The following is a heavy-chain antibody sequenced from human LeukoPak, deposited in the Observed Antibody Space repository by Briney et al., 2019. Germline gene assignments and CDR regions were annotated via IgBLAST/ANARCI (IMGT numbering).Heavy chain of an antibody. CDR2: INHTGST. D-gene: IGHD1-1*01. Sequence: PSETLSLTCAVYGGSFSGYYWSWIRQPPGKGLEWIGEINHTGSTNYNPSLKSRVTISVDTSKNQFSLKLSSVTAADAAVYYCARGRGYNSFDYWGPGTLVTVSS. CDR1: GGSFSGYY. CDR3: ARGRGYNSFDY. J-gene: IGHJ4*02. V-gene: IGHV4-34*01.